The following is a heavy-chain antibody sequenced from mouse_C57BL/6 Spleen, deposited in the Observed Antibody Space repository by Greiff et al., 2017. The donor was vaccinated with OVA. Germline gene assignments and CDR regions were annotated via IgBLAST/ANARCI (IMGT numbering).Heavy chain of an antibody. J-gene: IGHJ4*01. Sequence: QVQLQQSGAELVMPGASVKLSCKASGYTFTSYWMHWVKQRPGQGLEWIGEIDPSDSYTNYNQKFKGKSTLTVDKSSSTAYMQLSSLTSEDSAVYYCARGGFPYYAMDYWGQGTSVTVSS. CDR2: IDPSDSYT. CDR1: GYTFTSYW. V-gene: IGHV1-69*01. CDR3: ARGGFPYYAMDY.